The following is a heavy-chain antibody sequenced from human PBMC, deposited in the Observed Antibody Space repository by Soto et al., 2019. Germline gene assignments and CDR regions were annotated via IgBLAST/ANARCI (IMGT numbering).Heavy chain of an antibody. CDR2: ISGSGGST. CDR3: AKGPVVGEPFDY. V-gene: IGHV3-23*01. D-gene: IGHD2-2*01. Sequence: GSLRLSCAASGFTFSSYAMSWVRQAPGKGLEWVSAISGSGGSTYYADSVKGRFTISRDNSKNTLYLQMNSLRAEDTALYYCAKGPVVGEPFDYWGQGTLVTVSS. CDR1: GFTFSSYA. J-gene: IGHJ4*02.